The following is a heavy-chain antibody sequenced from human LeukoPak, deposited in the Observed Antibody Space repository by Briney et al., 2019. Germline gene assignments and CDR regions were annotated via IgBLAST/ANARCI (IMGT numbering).Heavy chain of an antibody. Sequence: GRSLRLSCAASGFTFSFYGMHWVRQAPGKGLEWVAVIWYDGSNEYYAESVKGRLTISRDNSKNTLYLQVNSLRAEDTAVYYCEKDAGELSHDAFDIWGQGTMVTVSS. CDR3: EKDAGELSHDAFDI. J-gene: IGHJ3*02. V-gene: IGHV3-33*03. D-gene: IGHD3-16*02. CDR2: IWYDGSNE. CDR1: GFTFSFYG.